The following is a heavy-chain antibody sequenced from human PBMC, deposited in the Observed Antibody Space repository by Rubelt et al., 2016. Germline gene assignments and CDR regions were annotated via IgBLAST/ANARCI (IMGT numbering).Heavy chain of an antibody. J-gene: IGHJ4*02. D-gene: IGHD1-26*01. CDR2: INPNSGGT. V-gene: IGHV1-2*02. Sequence: QVQLVQSGAEVKKPGASVKVSCKASGGTFSSYAISWVRQAPGQGLEWMGWINPNSGGTNYEQKFQGRVTMTRETSISTAYMELSRLRSDDTAVYYCARGGGSYGYWGQGTLVTVSS. CDR3: ARGGGSYGY. CDR1: GGTFSSYA.